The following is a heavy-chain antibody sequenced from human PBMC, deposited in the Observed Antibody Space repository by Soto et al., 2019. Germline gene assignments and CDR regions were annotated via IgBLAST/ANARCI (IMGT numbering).Heavy chain of an antibody. V-gene: IGHV3-33*01. CDR2: IWYDGSNK. CDR1: GFTFSSYG. D-gene: IGHD6-13*01. Sequence: GGSLRLSCAASGFTFSSYGMHWVRQAPGKGLEWVAVIWYDGSNKYYADSVKGRFTISRDNSKNTLYLQMNSLRAEDTAVYYCARDEIAAAGTDYYYGMDVWGQGTTVTVSS. J-gene: IGHJ6*02. CDR3: ARDEIAAAGTDYYYGMDV.